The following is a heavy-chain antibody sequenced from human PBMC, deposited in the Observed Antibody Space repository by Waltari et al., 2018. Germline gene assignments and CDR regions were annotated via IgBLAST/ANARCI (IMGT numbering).Heavy chain of an antibody. J-gene: IGHJ4*02. CDR3: ARGGCSVTSEGYYTLLDS. V-gene: IGHV3-33*08. CDR1: GFSLRDCV. Sequence: QVQLVESGGGVVQPGRSLRRSCAVSGFSLRDCVVPWVRQAPGKGLEWLATIWSDGNTKYYADSVKGRFTISRDISQHTVYLQMNSLRAEDTAMFYCARGGCSVTSEGYYTLLDSWGPGTLVTVSS. D-gene: IGHD3-3*01. CDR2: IWSDGNTK.